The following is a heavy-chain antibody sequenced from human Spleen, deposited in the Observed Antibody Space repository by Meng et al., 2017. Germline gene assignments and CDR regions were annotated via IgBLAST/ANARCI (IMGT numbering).Heavy chain of an antibody. D-gene: IGHD3-22*01. CDR1: GFTFSSYD. CDR3: ARSPIDKYDLSALPLDY. Sequence: GESLKISCAASGFTFSSYDMSWVRQAPGKGLEWVSTISANGADAYYADSVKGRFTISRDNSKNTVFLQINSLRAEDTAVYYCARSPIDKYDLSALPLDYWGQGTLVTVSS. J-gene: IGHJ4*02. V-gene: IGHV3-23*01. CDR2: ISANGADA.